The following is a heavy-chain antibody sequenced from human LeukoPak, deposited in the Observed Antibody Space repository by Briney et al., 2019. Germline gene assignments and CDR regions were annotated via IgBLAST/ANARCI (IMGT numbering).Heavy chain of an antibody. D-gene: IGHD5-24*01. J-gene: IGHJ4*02. CDR2: ISGSGGTT. Sequence: GGSLRLSCAASGFTFSTYAMSWVRQAPGKGLEWVSAISGSGGTTYYADSVKGRFTISRDNSKNTLYLQLNSLRAEDTAVYYCARRGEGYNFAYWGQGTLVTVSS. CDR1: GFTFSTYA. CDR3: ARRGEGYNFAY. V-gene: IGHV3-23*01.